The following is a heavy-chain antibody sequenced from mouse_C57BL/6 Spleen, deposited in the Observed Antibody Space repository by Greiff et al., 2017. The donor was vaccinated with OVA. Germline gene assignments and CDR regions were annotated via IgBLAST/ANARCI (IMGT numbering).Heavy chain of an antibody. CDR3: ARGYDWFAY. CDR1: GYAFTNYL. J-gene: IGHJ3*01. V-gene: IGHV1-54*01. D-gene: IGHD2-2*01. Sequence: QVQLKESGAELVRPGTSVKVSCKASGYAFTNYLIEWVKQRPGQGLEWIGVINPGSGGTNYNEKFKGKATLTADKSSSTAYMQLSSLTSEDSAVYFCARGYDWFAYWGQGTLVTVSA. CDR2: INPGSGGT.